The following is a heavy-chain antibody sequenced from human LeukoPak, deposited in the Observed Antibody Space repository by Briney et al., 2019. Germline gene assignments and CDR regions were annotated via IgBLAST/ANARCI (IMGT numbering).Heavy chain of an antibody. CDR3: ARGYSSSDY. CDR2: ISMSNFYI. V-gene: IGHV3-21*01. D-gene: IGHD6-13*01. Sequence: KAGGSLRLSCVASGFSFSSYSMNWVRQAPGKGLEWVSSISMSNFYIYYADSVKGRFTISRDNAKNSLYLQMNSLRAEDTAVYYCARGYSSSDYWGQGTLVTVSS. CDR1: GFSFSSYS. J-gene: IGHJ4*02.